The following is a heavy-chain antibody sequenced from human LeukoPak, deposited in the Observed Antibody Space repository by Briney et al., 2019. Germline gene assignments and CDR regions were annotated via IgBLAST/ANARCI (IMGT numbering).Heavy chain of an antibody. CDR2: INHSGSI. CDR1: GGSFSNYY. Sequence: SETLSLTCAVYGGSFSNYYWSWIRQPPGKGLEWIGEINHSGSINYNPSLKSRVTISVDTSKNQFSLKLTSVTAADTAVYYCARGRKFITYYYDSSGYYYSYWGQGTLVTVSS. J-gene: IGHJ4*02. CDR3: ARGRKFITYYYDSSGYYYSY. D-gene: IGHD3-22*01. V-gene: IGHV4-34*01.